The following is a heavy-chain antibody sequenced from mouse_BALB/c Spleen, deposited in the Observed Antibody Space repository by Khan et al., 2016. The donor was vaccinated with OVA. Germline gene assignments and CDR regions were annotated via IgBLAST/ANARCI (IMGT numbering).Heavy chain of an antibody. D-gene: IGHD1-1*01. CDR3: ARLAYYYNSEGFAY. CDR1: GFTFSTYG. J-gene: IGHJ3*01. Sequence: EVELVESGGDLVKPGGSLKLSCAASGFTFSTYGMSWVRQTPDKRLEWVATISSGGSYTYYPDSVKGRFTISRDNAKNTLYLQVSSLKSEDTARYYCARLAYYYNSEGFAYWGQGTLVTVSA. V-gene: IGHV5-6*01. CDR2: ISSGGSYT.